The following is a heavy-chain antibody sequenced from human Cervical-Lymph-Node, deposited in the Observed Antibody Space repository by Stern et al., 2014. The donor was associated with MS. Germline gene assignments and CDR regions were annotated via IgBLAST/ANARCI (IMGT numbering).Heavy chain of an antibody. CDR3: ARLLFGEVTAS. CDR1: GYSFSDFY. D-gene: IGHD3-3*01. J-gene: IGHJ1*01. V-gene: IGHV1-2*06. CDR2: INPKSGGT. Sequence: QVQLVQSGAEVKKPGASVKVSCKVSGYSFSDFYMHWVRQAPGQGLEWMGRINPKSGGTNYQGRVTMTRDTSINTAYMELSRLRSDDTAVYYCARLLFGEVTASWGQGTLVAVSS.